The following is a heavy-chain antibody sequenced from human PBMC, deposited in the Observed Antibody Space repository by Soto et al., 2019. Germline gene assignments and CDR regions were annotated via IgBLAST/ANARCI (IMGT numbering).Heavy chain of an antibody. CDR2: ISSSSSTI. CDR1: GFTFSSYS. V-gene: IGHV3-48*02. D-gene: IGHD3-10*01. J-gene: IGHJ4*02. CDR3: ARDIGTLLWFGELSPYYFDY. Sequence: GGSLRLSCAASGFTFSSYSMNWVRQAPGKGLEWVSYISSSSSTIYYADSVKGRFTISRDNAKNSLYLQMNSLRDEDTAVYYCARDIGTLLWFGELSPYYFDYWGQGTLVTVSS.